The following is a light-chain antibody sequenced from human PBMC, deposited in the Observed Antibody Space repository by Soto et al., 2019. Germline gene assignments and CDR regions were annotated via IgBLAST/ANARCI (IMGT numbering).Light chain of an antibody. CDR1: SSDLGGYNY. Sequence: QSVLTQPASVSGSPGQSITISCTGTSSDLGGYNYVSWYQQHPGKAPKLMIYEVSNRPSGVSNRFSGSKSGNTASLTISGLQAEDEADYYCSSYTRTSTVVFGGGTQLTVL. CDR3: SSYTRTSTVV. V-gene: IGLV2-14*01. CDR2: EVS. J-gene: IGLJ2*01.